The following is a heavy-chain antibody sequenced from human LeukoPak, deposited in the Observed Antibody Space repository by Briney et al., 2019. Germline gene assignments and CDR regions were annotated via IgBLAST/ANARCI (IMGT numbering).Heavy chain of an antibody. J-gene: IGHJ4*02. V-gene: IGHV4-59*08. CDR3: ARLDCLSDECYNY. Sequence: PSETLSLTCIVSGNSITSDFWSWIRQSPGKGLEWIGYINYSGRSEYDPSLKSRATISVDRSRKRVSLKMRSVTAADTAVYHCARLDCLSDECYNYWAVGALVTVSS. CDR1: GNSITSDF. CDR2: INYSGRS. D-gene: IGHD2-21*01.